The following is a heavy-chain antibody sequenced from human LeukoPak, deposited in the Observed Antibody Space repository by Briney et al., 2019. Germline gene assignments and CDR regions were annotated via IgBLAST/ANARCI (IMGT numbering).Heavy chain of an antibody. Sequence: GGSLRLSCAGSGFTFSNYAMGWVRQAPGKGLEWVSAISGSGGDTFYADSVKGRFTISRDNSKNTLYLQMNSLRAEDTAVYYCAKDRDYALDYWGQGTLVTVSS. CDR2: ISGSGGDT. D-gene: IGHD4-17*01. J-gene: IGHJ4*02. CDR3: AKDRDYALDY. CDR1: GFTFSNYA. V-gene: IGHV3-23*01.